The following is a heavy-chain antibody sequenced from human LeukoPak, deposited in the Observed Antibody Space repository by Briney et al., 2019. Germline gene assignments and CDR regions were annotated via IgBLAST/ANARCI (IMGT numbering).Heavy chain of an antibody. CDR1: GFTFSSYW. Sequence: GGSLRLSCAASGFTFSSYWMSWVRQAPGKGLEWVANIKQDGSEKYYVDSVKGRFTISRDNAKNSLYLQMNSLRAEDTAVYYCARQFGRCGSSWYDSAFDIWGQGTMVTVSS. J-gene: IGHJ3*02. D-gene: IGHD6-13*01. V-gene: IGHV3-7*03. CDR3: ARQFGRCGSSWYDSAFDI. CDR2: IKQDGSEK.